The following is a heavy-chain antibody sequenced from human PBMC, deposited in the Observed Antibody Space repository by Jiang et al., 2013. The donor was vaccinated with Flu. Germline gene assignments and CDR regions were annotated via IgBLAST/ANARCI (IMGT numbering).Heavy chain of an antibody. CDR1: GYTFTSYY. CDR2: INPSGGST. D-gene: IGHD3-3*01. V-gene: IGHV1-46*01. CDR3: ARVMNDFWSGYYTADPDYYGMDV. J-gene: IGHJ6*02. Sequence: CKASGYTFTSYYMHWVRQAPGQGLEWMGIINPSGGSTSYAQKFQGRVTMTRDTSTSTVYMELSSLRSEDTAVYYCARVMNDFWSGYYTADPDYYGMDVWGQGTTVTVSS.